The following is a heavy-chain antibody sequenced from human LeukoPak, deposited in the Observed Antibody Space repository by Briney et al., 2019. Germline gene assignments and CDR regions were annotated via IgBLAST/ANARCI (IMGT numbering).Heavy chain of an antibody. CDR2: LSGDGGGT. V-gene: IGHV3-23*01. J-gene: IGHJ4*02. D-gene: IGHD2-2*01. CDR1: GFTFSSYA. Sequence: GGSLRLSCAASGFTFSSYAMGWVRQAPGKGLEWVSALSGDGGGTYYADSVKGRFTISRDNSKNTLYLQMNSLRAEDTAVYYCAKDSDIVVVPALTYDHWGQGTLVIVSS. CDR3: AKDSDIVVVPALTYDH.